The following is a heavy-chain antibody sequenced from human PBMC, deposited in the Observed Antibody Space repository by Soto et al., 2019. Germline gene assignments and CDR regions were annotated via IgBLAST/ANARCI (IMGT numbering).Heavy chain of an antibody. CDR2: IIPIFGTA. CDR3: AMPRGLAVAGGMDV. D-gene: IGHD6-19*01. J-gene: IGHJ6*02. CDR1: GGTFSSYA. V-gene: IGHV1-69*12. Sequence: QVQLVQSGAEVKKPGSSVKVSCKASGGTFSSYAISWVRQAPGQGLEWMGGIIPIFGTANYAQKFQGRVTXSAXEXKSTAYMELSSLRSEDTAVYYCAMPRGLAVAGGMDVWGQGTTVTVSS.